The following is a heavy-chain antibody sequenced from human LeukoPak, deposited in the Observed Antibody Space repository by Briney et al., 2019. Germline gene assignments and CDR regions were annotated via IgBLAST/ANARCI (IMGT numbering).Heavy chain of an antibody. D-gene: IGHD4-17*01. J-gene: IGHJ5*02. Sequence: SETLSLTCTVSGDSINSYYWSWIRQPPGKGLEWIGYIYYTGTTKYNPSLKSRVTISVDTSKNQFSLKLSSVTAADTAVYYCAREALDYGDYFSWFDPWGQGTLVTVSS. CDR2: IYYTGTT. V-gene: IGHV4-59*12. CDR1: GDSINSYY. CDR3: AREALDYGDYFSWFDP.